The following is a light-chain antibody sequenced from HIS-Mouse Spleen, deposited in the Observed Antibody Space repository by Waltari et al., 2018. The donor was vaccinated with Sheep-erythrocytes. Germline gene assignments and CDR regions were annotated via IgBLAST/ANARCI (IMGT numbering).Light chain of an antibody. CDR1: CSDVVVFNY. V-gene: IGLV2-11*01. CDR3: CSYAGSYNHV. CDR2: DVS. Sequence: QSSLTQPRSVSGSPGQSVTTPCPGTCSDVVVFNYVSCYQQHPRKAPKLMIYDVSKRPSGVPDRFSGSKSGNTASLTISGLQAEDEADYYCCSYAGSYNHVFATGTKVTVL. J-gene: IGLJ1*01.